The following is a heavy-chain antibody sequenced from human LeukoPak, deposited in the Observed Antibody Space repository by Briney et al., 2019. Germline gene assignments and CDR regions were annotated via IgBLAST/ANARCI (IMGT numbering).Heavy chain of an antibody. CDR3: ARDFGGSSAGGPDP. V-gene: IGHV1-18*04. CDR2: ISAYNGNT. Sequence: ASVKVSCKASGYTFTSYYMHWVRQAPGQGLEWMGWISAYNGNTNYAQKLQGRVTMTTDTSTSTAYMELRSLRSDDTAVYYCARDFGGSSAGGPDPWGQGTLVTVSS. CDR1: GYTFTSYY. J-gene: IGHJ5*02. D-gene: IGHD2-15*01.